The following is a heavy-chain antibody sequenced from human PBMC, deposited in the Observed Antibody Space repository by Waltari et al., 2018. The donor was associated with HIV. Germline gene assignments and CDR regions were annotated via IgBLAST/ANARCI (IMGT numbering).Heavy chain of an antibody. CDR2: ASHSGGT. Sequence: QVQLQESGPGLVKPSATLSLTCTVSESYIHTDNYGVWIRRPPGKGLDWLGSASHSGGTFYNASLQSRVTISVDRSKNQFSLKMNSVSAADTAVYYCARAGVVPALFDLWGRGTLVTVSS. CDR3: ARAGVVPALFDL. CDR1: ESYIHTDNY. J-gene: IGHJ2*01. V-gene: IGHV4-38-2*02. D-gene: IGHD3-3*01.